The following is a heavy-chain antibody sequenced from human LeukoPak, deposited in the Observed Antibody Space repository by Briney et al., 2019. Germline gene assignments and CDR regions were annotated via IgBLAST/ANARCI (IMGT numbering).Heavy chain of an antibody. CDR1: GFTFDDYA. V-gene: IGHV3-9*01. CDR3: AKDGSSYYYYGMDV. J-gene: IGHJ6*02. Sequence: GGSLRLSCAASGFTFDDYAMHWVRQAPGKGLEWVSGISWNSGSIGYADSVKGRFTISRDNAKNSLYLQMNSLRAEDTALYYCAKDGSSYYYYGMDVWGQGTTVTVSS. CDR2: ISWNSGSI.